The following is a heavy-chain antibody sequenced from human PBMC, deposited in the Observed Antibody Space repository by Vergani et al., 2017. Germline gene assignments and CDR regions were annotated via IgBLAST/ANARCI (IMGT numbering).Heavy chain of an antibody. CDR1: GYSFTNYW. V-gene: IGHV5-51*01. CDR2: IHPADSDT. CDR3: ARLYGRDSSRSKYFDY. D-gene: IGHD3-22*01. Sequence: EVQLVQSRAEVKKPGESLKISCQISGYSFTNYWIGWVRQMPGKGLEWMGIIHPADSDTRYSPSFQGQVTISVDKSISTAYLQRSSLRASDSAMYYCARLYGRDSSRSKYFDYWGQGTLVTVSS. J-gene: IGHJ4*02.